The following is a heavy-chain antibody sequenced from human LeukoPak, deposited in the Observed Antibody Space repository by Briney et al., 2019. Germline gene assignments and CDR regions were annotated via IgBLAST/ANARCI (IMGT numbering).Heavy chain of an antibody. D-gene: IGHD4-17*01. CDR3: ARVTDDYGDYGKGDYFDY. Sequence: SETLSLTCTVSGGSISSGGYYWSWIRQHPGKGLEWIGYIYYSGSTYYNPSLKSRFTISVDTSKNQFSLKLSSVPAADTAVYYCARVTDDYGDYGKGDYFDYWGQGTLVTVSS. V-gene: IGHV4-31*03. CDR1: GGSISSGGYY. J-gene: IGHJ4*02. CDR2: IYYSGST.